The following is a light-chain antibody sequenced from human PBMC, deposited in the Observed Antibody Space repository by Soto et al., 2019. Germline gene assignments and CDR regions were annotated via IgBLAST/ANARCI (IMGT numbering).Light chain of an antibody. J-gene: IGLJ2*01. CDR1: ISDVGGYDF. Sequence: QSVLTQPASVSGSPGQSITISCSGTISDVGGYDFVSWYQQHPGKAPKLMIYEVTNRPSGVSIRFSGSKSGNTASLTISGLQAEDEADYSCSSSTSNTVVFGGGTKLTVL. CDR3: SSSTSNTVV. V-gene: IGLV2-14*01. CDR2: EVT.